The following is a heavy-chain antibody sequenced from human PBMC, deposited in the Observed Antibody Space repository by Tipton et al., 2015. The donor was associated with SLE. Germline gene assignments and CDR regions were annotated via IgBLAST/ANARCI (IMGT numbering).Heavy chain of an antibody. J-gene: IGHJ4*02. CDR1: GGSFSGYY. V-gene: IGHV4-34*01. CDR2: INHSGST. Sequence: TLSLTCAVYGGSFSGYYWSWIRQPPGKGLEWIGEINHSGSTNYNPSLKSRVTISVDKSKNQFSLKLSSVTAADTAVYYCARDLPHSGAIDYWGQGTLLTVSS. D-gene: IGHD7-27*01. CDR3: ARDLPHSGAIDY.